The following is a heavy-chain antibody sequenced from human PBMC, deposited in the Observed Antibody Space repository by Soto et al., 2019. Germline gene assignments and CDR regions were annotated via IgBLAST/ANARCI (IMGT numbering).Heavy chain of an antibody. V-gene: IGHV1-3*01. D-gene: IGHD1-26*01. J-gene: IGHJ4*02. CDR1: GYPFSNYG. CDR2: INVGNGDT. CDR3: ARHLTGTYYQLHY. Sequence: ASVKVSCKASGYPFSNYGIHWVRQAPGQRLEWMGWINVGNGDTRYSEKFEARVTISSNTSASTAYMELSSLTSEDTAIYFCARHLTGTYYQLHYWGQGSLVTVSS.